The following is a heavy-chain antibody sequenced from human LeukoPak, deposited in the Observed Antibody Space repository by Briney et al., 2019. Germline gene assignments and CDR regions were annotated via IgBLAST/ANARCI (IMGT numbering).Heavy chain of an antibody. D-gene: IGHD1-26*01. V-gene: IGHV4-61*01. CDR2: IYYSGNA. CDR3: ARDRPGQGGTYD. CDR1: GGSVSSDPYY. Sequence: PSETLSLTCTVSGGSVSSDPYYWSWIRQPPGKGLERVGYIYYSGNANYNPSLKSRVTISVDTSKNQFSLNLSSVTAADTAVYYCARDRPGQGGTYDWGQGTLVTVSS. J-gene: IGHJ4*02.